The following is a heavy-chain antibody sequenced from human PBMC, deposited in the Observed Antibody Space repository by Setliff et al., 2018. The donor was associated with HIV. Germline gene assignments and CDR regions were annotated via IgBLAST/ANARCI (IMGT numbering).Heavy chain of an antibody. J-gene: IGHJ2*01. D-gene: IGHD6-25*01. V-gene: IGHV4-34*01. CDR3: ARDQRLPGVQPPYWYFDR. CDR1: GVSFRNSS. Sequence: PSETLSLTCAIFGVSFRNSSYHWIRQPPGKGLEWIGEIDQSGRTTYNSSLRSRVTMSVDASKNHVSLRFTSMTAADTGVYYCARDQRLPGVQPPYWYFDRWGRGTMVTV. CDR2: IDQSGRT.